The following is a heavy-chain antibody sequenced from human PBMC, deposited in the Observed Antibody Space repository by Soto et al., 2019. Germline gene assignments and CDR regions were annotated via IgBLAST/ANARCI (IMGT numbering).Heavy chain of an antibody. D-gene: IGHD2-21*02. J-gene: IGHJ5*02. Sequence: QVQLQESGPGLVKPSQTLSLTCTVSGGSISSGDYYWSWIRQPPGKGLEWIGYIYYSGSTYYNPSLQSRVTISVDTSKNQFSLKLSSVTAADTAVYYCARGLCGGDCFSDPWGQGTLVTVSS. CDR2: IYYSGST. V-gene: IGHV4-30-4*01. CDR3: ARGLCGGDCFSDP. CDR1: GGSISSGDYY.